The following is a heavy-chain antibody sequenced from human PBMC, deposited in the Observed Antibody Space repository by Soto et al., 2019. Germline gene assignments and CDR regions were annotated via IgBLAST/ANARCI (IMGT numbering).Heavy chain of an antibody. CDR1: GGTFSSYA. Sequence: SVKVSCKASGGTFSSYAISWVRQAPGQGLEWMGGIIPIFGTANYAQKFQGRVTITADESTSTAYMELSSLRSEDTAVYYCARDGDPDYYYYYGTDVWGQGTTVTVS. CDR3: ARDGDPDYYYYYGTDV. V-gene: IGHV1-69*13. D-gene: IGHD2-21*01. CDR2: IIPIFGTA. J-gene: IGHJ6*02.